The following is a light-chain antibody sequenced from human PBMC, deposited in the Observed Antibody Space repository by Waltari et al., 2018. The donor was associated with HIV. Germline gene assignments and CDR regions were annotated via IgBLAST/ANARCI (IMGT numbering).Light chain of an antibody. CDR1: SSNIVSNY. CDR2: RNN. V-gene: IGLV1-47*01. Sequence: QSVLTQPPSASGTPGHRVTISCSGSSSNIVSNYVYWYQQRPGTAHKLLIYRNNQRPSGVPDRFSGSKSGTSASLAISWLRSEDEADYYCAAWDDSLSGGFGGGTKLTVL. CDR3: AAWDDSLSGG. J-gene: IGLJ3*02.